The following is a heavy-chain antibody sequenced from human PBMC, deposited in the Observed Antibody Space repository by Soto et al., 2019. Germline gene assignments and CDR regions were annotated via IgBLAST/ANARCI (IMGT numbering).Heavy chain of an antibody. CDR2: IYPGDSDT. CDR3: ATNLDDSSGYSMEFDY. V-gene: IGHV5-51*01. CDR1: GYSFTSYW. D-gene: IGHD3-22*01. Sequence: PGESLKISCKGSGYSFTSYWIGWVRQMPGKGLEWMGIIYPGDSDTRYSPSFQGQVTISADKSISTAYLQWSSLKASDTAMYYCATNLDDSSGYSMEFDYWGQGTLVTVSS. J-gene: IGHJ4*02.